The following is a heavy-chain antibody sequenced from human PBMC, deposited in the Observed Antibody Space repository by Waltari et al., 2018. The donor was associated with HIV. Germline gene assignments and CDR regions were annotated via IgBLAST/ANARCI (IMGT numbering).Heavy chain of an antibody. CDR2: YYPGDSNV. D-gene: IGHD6-19*01. Sequence: EVQLVRSGAGMKKPGQSLRMSCRAFGYNFTGYYGTWVRQLPGCGLQWLGIYYPGDSNVSYSPSFHGQVTISVDKSINIAYLLMTRLKAADTAIYYCARLPYSSGCYFDNWGQGTLVTVSS. V-gene: IGHV5-51*03. CDR1: GYNFTGYY. CDR3: ARLPYSSGCYFDN. J-gene: IGHJ4*02.